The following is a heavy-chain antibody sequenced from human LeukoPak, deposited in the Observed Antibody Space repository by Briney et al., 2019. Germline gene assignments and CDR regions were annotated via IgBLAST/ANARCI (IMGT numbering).Heavy chain of an antibody. CDR3: ARGTEDYSGSGLDY. CDR2: ISSHGGST. J-gene: IGHJ4*02. CDR1: IFTSCSLA. V-gene: IGHV3-64*01. Sequence: GGSLRLSSAVSIFTSCSLAMHTGRQAPGMGLEYVSAISSHGGSTYYANSVKGRFTISRDNSRNTLYLQMGSLRAEDMAVYYCARGTEDYSGSGLDYWGQGTLLTVSS. D-gene: IGHD3-10*01.